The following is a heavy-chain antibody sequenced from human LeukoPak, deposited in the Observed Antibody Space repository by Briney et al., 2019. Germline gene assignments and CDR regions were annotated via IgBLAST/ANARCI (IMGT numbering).Heavy chain of an antibody. Sequence: GGSLRLSCAASGFTFSSYAMSWVRQAPGKGLEWVSAISGSGGSTYYADSVKGRFTISRDNAKNSLYLQMNSLRAEDTAVYYCARDKWELVLWGQGTLVTVSS. CDR3: ARDKWELVL. CDR2: ISGSGGST. D-gene: IGHD1-26*01. CDR1: GFTFSSYA. J-gene: IGHJ4*02. V-gene: IGHV3-23*01.